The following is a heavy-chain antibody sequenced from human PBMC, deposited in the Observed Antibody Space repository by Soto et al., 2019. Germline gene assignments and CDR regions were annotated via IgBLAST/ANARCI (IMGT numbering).Heavy chain of an antibody. J-gene: IGHJ4*02. CDR1: GFTFSDYL. V-gene: IGHV3-7*01. CDR2: IKKDGSEK. CDR3: ASTVES. Sequence: EVQLVESGGGLVQPGESLRLSCAASGFTFSDYLMNCVRQAPGKGLECVASIKKDGSEKYYVDSVKGRFTISRDNATNSLYLQMNSLSPEDTAVYYCASTVESWGQGMLVIVSS. D-gene: IGHD3-3*01.